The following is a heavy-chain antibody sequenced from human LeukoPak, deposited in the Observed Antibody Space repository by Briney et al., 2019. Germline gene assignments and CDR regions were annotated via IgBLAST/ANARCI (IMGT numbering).Heavy chain of an antibody. J-gene: IGHJ6*03. V-gene: IGHV4-39*07. CDR2: IYYSGST. Sequence: PSETLSLTCTVSGGSISSSSYYWGWIRQPPGKGLEWIGSIYYSGSTYYNPSLKSRVTISVDTSKNQFSLKLSSVTTADTAVYYCARDPPRYCSSTSCSHYYYYMDVWGKGTTVTVSS. CDR1: GGSISSSSYY. CDR3: ARDPPRYCSSTSCSHYYYYMDV. D-gene: IGHD2-2*01.